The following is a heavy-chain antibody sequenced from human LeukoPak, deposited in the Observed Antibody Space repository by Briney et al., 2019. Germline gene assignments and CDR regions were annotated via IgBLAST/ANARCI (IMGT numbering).Heavy chain of an antibody. J-gene: IGHJ5*02. D-gene: IGHD2-15*01. Sequence: SETLSLTCAVSVYSISSGYYWGWTRQPPGKGLDWIGSFYHSGSTYYNPSLKSRVTISVDTSKNQFSLKLSSVTAADTAVYYCARAPYCSGGSYMFGPWGQGTLVTVSS. CDR3: ARAPYCSGGSYMFGP. CDR1: VYSISSGYY. V-gene: IGHV4-38-2*01. CDR2: FYHSGST.